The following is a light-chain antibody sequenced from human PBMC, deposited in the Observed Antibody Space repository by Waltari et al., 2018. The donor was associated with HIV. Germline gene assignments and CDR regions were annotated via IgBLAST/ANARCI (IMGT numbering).Light chain of an antibody. J-gene: IGKJ4*01. CDR1: QSVSSNY. V-gene: IGKV3-20*01. Sequence: EIVLTQSPGTLSLSPGERATLSCRASQSVSSNYLAWYQQKPGQPPMLLIYGASNRATGIPDRVSGSGSGTDFTLTISRLEPEDFAVYYCQQYGRSDPLTFGGGTKVEIK. CDR3: QQYGRSDPLT. CDR2: GAS.